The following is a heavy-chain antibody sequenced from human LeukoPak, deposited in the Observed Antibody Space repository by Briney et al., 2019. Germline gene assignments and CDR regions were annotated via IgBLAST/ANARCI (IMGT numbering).Heavy chain of an antibody. D-gene: IGHD2-15*01. CDR2: IYHSGST. CDR3: ARSPLGYCSGGSCYHFDY. V-gene: IGHV4-30-2*01. CDR1: GGSISSGGYS. Sequence: SQTLSLTWAVSGGSISSGGYSWSWIRQTPGKGLEWIGYIYHSGSTYYNPSLKSRVTISVDRSKNQFSLKLSSVTAADTAVYYCARSPLGYCSGGSCYHFDYWGQGTLVTVSS. J-gene: IGHJ4*02.